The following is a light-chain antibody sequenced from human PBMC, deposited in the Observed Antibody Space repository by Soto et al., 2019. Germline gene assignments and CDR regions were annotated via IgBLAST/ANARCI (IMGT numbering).Light chain of an antibody. V-gene: IGKV3-15*01. CDR2: GAS. J-gene: IGKJ5*01. Sequence: EIVMTQSPATLSVSPGERATLSGRASQSVSSNLAWYQQKPGQAPRLLIYGASTRATGIPARFSGSGSGTEFTLTISSLQSEDVAVYYCQQYNNWPPINFGQGTRLEIK. CDR1: QSVSSN. CDR3: QQYNNWPPIN.